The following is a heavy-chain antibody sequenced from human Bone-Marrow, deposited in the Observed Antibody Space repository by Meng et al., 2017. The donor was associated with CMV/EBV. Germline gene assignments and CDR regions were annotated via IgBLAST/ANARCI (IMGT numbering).Heavy chain of an antibody. CDR1: GFSFSSYD. CDR3: ARFVRGGAVAGAGRYYYGMDV. CDR2: ISSSSTYI. Sequence: GESLKISCVASGFSFSSYDMNWVRQAPGKGLEWVSSISSSSTYISYADSVQGRFTISRDNAKNSLSLQMDSLSAEDTALYYCARFVRGGAVAGAGRYYYGMDVWGQGTPVTVSS. V-gene: IGHV3-21*01. D-gene: IGHD6-19*01. J-gene: IGHJ6*02.